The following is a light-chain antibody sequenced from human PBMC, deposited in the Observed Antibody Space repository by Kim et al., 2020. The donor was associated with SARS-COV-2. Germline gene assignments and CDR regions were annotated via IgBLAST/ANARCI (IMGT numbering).Light chain of an antibody. CDR2: GKN. V-gene: IGLV3-19*01. J-gene: IGLJ2*01. CDR3: NSRDSSGNHPVV. Sequence: LGQSVRITCHGDRLRSYYASWYQQKPGQAPVLVIYGKNNRPSGIPDRFSGSSSGNTASLTITGAQAEDEADYYCNSRDSSGNHPVVFGGGTQLTVL. CDR1: RLRSYY.